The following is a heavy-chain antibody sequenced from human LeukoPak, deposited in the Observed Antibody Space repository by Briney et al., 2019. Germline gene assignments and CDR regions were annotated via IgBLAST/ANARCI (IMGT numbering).Heavy chain of an antibody. D-gene: IGHD5-24*01. V-gene: IGHV4-59*01. CDR1: GGSISSYC. CDR3: PRIQNNWFDY. Sequence: PSETLPLTCTVSGGSISSYCWTWIRQSPGKGLEWIGRICHSGRTNYNPSLKSRVSISVDTSKNQLSLNLNSVTAADTAVYYCPRIQNNWFDYWGQGLLVIVSS. J-gene: IGHJ4*02. CDR2: ICHSGRT.